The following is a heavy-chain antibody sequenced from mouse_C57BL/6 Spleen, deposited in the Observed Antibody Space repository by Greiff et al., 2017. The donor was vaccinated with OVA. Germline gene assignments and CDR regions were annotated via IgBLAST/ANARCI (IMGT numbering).Heavy chain of an antibody. CDR3: ARGAGDYDWFAY. Sequence: ESGPGLVKPSQSLSLTCSVTGYSIPSGYYWNWIRQFPGNKLEWMGYISYDGSNNYNPSLKNRISIARDTSKNQFFLKLNSVTTEDTATYYCARGAGDYDWFAYWGQGTLVTVSA. CDR1: GYSIPSGYY. J-gene: IGHJ3*01. D-gene: IGHD2-4*01. V-gene: IGHV3-6*01. CDR2: ISYDGSN.